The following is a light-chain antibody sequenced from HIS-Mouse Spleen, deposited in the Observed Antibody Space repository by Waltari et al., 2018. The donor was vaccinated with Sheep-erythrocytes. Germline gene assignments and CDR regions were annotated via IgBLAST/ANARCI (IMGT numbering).Light chain of an antibody. Sequence: QSALTQPRSVSGSPGQSVTISCTGTSSDVGGYNYVSWYQQHPGKAPKLMIYDVSKRPSGVPDRFTGSKSGKTASLNISGLQAEDEADYYCCSYAGSYNHVFATGTKVTVL. CDR3: CSYAGSYNHV. CDR1: SSDVGGYNY. J-gene: IGLJ1*01. V-gene: IGLV2-11*01. CDR2: DVS.